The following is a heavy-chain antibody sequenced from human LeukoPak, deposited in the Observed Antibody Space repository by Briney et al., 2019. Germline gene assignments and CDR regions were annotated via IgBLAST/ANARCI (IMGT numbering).Heavy chain of an antibody. V-gene: IGHV3-48*03. D-gene: IGHD3-10*01. CDR2: ISSSGSTK. CDR1: GFTVSSNE. J-gene: IGHJ4*02. Sequence: GGSLRLSCAASGFTVSSNEMSWVRQAPGKGLEWVSDISSSGSTKDYADSVKGRFTISRDNAKDSLYLQMNSLRVEDTAVYYCAKAGPGFGFDYWGQGTLVTVSS. CDR3: AKAGPGFGFDY.